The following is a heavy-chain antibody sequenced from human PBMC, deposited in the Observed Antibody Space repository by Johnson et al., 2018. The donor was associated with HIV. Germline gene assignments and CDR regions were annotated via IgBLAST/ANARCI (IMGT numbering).Heavy chain of an antibody. D-gene: IGHD6-19*01. CDR3: AKDCSSGWWRITKSDAFDI. CDR1: GFTFSGSA. CDR2: ISYDGSNK. V-gene: IGHV3-30-3*01. J-gene: IGHJ3*02. Sequence: QVQLVESGGGLVQPGGSLELSCAASGFTFSGSAMHWVRQASGKGLEWVAVISYDGSNKYYADSVKGRFTISIDNSKNTLYLQMNSLRAEDTAVYYCAKDCSSGWWRITKSDAFDIWGQGTMVTVSS.